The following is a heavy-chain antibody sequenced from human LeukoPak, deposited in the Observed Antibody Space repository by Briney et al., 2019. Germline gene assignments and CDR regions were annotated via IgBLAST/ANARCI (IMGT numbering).Heavy chain of an antibody. J-gene: IGHJ6*02. CDR1: GGSISSYY. Sequence: TSETLSLTCTVSGGSISSYYWSWIRQPPGKGLEWIGYIYYSGSTNYNPSLKSRVTISVDTSKNQFSLKLSSVTAADTAVYCCARTRAGYCNGGSCPDYYYYGMDVWGQGTTVTVSS. CDR2: IYYSGST. D-gene: IGHD2-15*01. V-gene: IGHV4-59*01. CDR3: ARTRAGYCNGGSCPDYYYYGMDV.